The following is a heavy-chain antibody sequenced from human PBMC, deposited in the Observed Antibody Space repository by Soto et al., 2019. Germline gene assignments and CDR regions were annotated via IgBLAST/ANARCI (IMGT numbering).Heavy chain of an antibody. CDR1: GFFFSSYT. V-gene: IGHV3-23*01. CDR3: AKARDQQWVRLPFDY. CDR2: FSATSENT. Sequence: EVQLLESGGGLVQPGGSLRLSCVGSGFFFSSYTMTWVRQAPCKGLAWVSSFSATSENTYYADSLRGRFTISRDNSKNTLFLQMNSLAAEDTSMYYCAKARDQQWVRLPFDYWGQGILVIVTS. D-gene: IGHD6-19*01. J-gene: IGHJ4*02.